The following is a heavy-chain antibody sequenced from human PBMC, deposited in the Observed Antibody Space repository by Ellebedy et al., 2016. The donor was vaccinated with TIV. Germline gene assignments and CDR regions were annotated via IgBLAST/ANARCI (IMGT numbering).Heavy chain of an antibody. CDR1: GGSITTYY. J-gene: IGHJ4*02. D-gene: IGHD7-27*01. Sequence: MPSETLSLTCTVSGGSITTYYWSWIRQPPGKGLEWIAYIYYSGITTYNPSLKSRITISVDTFKNHFFLKLSSVTAADPAVYYGARRTGSEDFDFWGQGTLVTVSS. V-gene: IGHV4-59*08. CDR2: IYYSGIT. CDR3: ARRTGSEDFDF.